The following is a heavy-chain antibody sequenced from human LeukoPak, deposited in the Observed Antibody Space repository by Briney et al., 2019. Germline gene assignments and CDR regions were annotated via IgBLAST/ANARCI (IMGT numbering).Heavy chain of an antibody. CDR1: GGSISSYY. V-gene: IGHV4-59*01. CDR2: IYYSGST. J-gene: IGHJ4*02. Sequence: SETLSLTCTVSGGSISSYYWSWIRQPPGKGLEWIGYIYYSGSTNYSPSLKSRVTISVDTSKNQFSLKLSSVTAADTAVYYCARDDDYYGSGSPTDWGQGTLVTVSS. D-gene: IGHD3-10*01. CDR3: ARDDDYYGSGSPTD.